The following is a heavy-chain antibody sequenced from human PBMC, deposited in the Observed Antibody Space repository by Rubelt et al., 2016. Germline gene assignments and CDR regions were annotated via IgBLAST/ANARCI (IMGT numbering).Heavy chain of an antibody. CDR3: AREGRVAMVTIDY. J-gene: IGHJ4*02. CDR2: ISYSGST. V-gene: IGHV4-31*02. D-gene: IGHD5-18*01. Sequence: GSISSGGYFWSWIRQRPEKGLEWIGYISYSGSTYYNPSLKSRLTISLDTSKNQFSLNLSSGTAADTAVYYCAREGRVAMVTIDYWGQGTLATVSS. CDR1: GSISSGGYF.